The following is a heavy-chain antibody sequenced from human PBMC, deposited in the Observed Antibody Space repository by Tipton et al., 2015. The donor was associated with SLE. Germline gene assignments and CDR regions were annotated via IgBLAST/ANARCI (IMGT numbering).Heavy chain of an antibody. V-gene: IGHV1-69*13. D-gene: IGHD4-17*01. CDR1: GGTYSSYA. J-gene: IGHJ6*02. Sequence: QSGAEVKKPGASVKVSCKASGGTYSSYAISWVRQAPGQGLEWMGGIIPIFGTVNYAQKFQGRVTITADESTRTAYMELSSLRSEDTAVYYCALTVTTAYYGMDVWGQGTTVTVSS. CDR2: IIPIFGTV. CDR3: ALTVTTAYYGMDV.